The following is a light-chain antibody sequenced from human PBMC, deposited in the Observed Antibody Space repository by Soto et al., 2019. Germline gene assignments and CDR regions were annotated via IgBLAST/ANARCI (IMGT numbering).Light chain of an antibody. CDR3: AAWDDSLNVVV. V-gene: IGLV1-44*01. Sequence: QSVLTQPPSASGTPGQRVTISCSGSSSNIGRNSVIWYQQLPGTAPKLLMYSNNQRPSGVPDRFSGSKSGTSASLAISGLRSEDEADYHCAAWDDSLNVVVFGGGTKLTVL. CDR2: SNN. J-gene: IGLJ2*01. CDR1: SSNIGRNS.